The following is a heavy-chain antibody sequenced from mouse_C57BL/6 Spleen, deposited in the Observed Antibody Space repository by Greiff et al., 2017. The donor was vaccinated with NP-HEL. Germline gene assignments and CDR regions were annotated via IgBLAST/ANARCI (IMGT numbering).Heavy chain of an antibody. J-gene: IGHJ4*01. D-gene: IGHD1-1*01. V-gene: IGHV7-3*01. CDR1: GFTFTDYY. CDR2: IRNKANGYTT. Sequence: DVHLVESGGGLVQPGGSLSLSCAASGFTFTDYYMSWVRQPPGKALEWLGFIRNKANGYTTEYSASVKGRFTISRDNSQSILYLQMNALRAEDSATYYCARCWSGSSYAMDYWGQGTSVTVSS. CDR3: ARCWSGSSYAMDY.